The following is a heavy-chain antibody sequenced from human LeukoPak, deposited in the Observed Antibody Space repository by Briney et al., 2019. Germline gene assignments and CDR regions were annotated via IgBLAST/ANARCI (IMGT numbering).Heavy chain of an antibody. CDR3: ARAFADIVATYFDY. CDR2: IKQDGSEK. J-gene: IGHJ4*02. D-gene: IGHD5-12*01. Sequence: GGSLRLSCAASGFTFSSYWMSWVRQAPGKGLEWVANIKQDGSEKYYVDSVKGRFTISRDNAKNSLYLQMNSLRAEDTAVYYCARAFADIVATYFDYWGQGTLVTVSS. CDR1: GFTFSSYW. V-gene: IGHV3-7*01.